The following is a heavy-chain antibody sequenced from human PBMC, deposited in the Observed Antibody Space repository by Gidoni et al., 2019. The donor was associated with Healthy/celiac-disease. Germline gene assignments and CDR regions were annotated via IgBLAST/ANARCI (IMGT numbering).Heavy chain of an antibody. CDR1: GFTFSSYS. V-gene: IGHV3-21*01. Sequence: EVQLVESGGGLVKPGGSLRLSCAASGFTFSSYSMNWVRQAPGKGLEWVSSISSSSSYIYYADSVKGRFTISRDNAKNSLYLQMNSLRAEDTAVYYCARDWRDGYNPRYFDLWGRGTLVTVSS. CDR3: ARDWRDGYNPRYFDL. CDR2: ISSSSSYI. D-gene: IGHD5-12*01. J-gene: IGHJ2*01.